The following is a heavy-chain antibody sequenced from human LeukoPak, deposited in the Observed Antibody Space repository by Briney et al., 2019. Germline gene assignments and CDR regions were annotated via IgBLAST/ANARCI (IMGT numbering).Heavy chain of an antibody. CDR2: IYWNDDN. CDR3: AHYGDYRFMYYFDY. V-gene: IGHV2-5*01. Sequence: SGPTLVKPTQTLTLTCTFSGFSLSTSGVGVGWIRQPPGKALEWLALIYWNDDNRYGPSLKSRLTITKDTSKNQVVLTMTNMDPVDTATYYCAHYGDYRFMYYFDYWGQGTLVTVSS. D-gene: IGHD4-17*01. J-gene: IGHJ4*02. CDR1: GFSLSTSGVG.